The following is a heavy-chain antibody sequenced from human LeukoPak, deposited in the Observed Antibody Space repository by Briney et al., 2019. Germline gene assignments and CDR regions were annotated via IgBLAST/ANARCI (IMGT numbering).Heavy chain of an antibody. CDR3: ARGGNRFGGFYFDY. J-gene: IGHJ4*02. V-gene: IGHV4-31*03. CDR2: IHHSGRS. CDR1: ADSLSSGGHY. Sequence: PSQTLSLTCTVSADSLSSGGHYWAWIRQFPGKGLESIGFIHHSGRSRHNPSLKDRVAISVDTSRKQFALKLSYVTAADTAMYYCARGGNRFGGFYFDYWGQGIQVTVSS. D-gene: IGHD3-10*01.